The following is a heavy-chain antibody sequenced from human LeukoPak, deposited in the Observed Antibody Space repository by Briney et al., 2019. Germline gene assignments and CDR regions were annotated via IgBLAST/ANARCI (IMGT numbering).Heavy chain of an antibody. V-gene: IGHV4-38-2*02. J-gene: IGHJ4*02. CDR3: ARRTRSRVFDY. D-gene: IGHD1/OR15-1a*01. Sequence: PSETLSLTCTVSGYSISSGSFWGWIRQPPGKGLEWIGSIYYSGSTYYNPSLKSRVTISVDTSKNQFSLKLSSVTAADTAVYYCARRTRSRVFDYWGQGTLVTVSS. CDR2: IYYSGST. CDR1: GYSISSGSF.